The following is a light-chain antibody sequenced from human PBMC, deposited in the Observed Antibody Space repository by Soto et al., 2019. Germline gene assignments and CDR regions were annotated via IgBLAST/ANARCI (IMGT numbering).Light chain of an antibody. CDR3: QQSYSSTWT. CDR2: AAS. V-gene: IGKV1-39*01. Sequence: DIQMTQSPSSLSASVGDRVTITCRASQGISTYLNWYQKKPGKATKLLIYAASSLQSGVPSRFSGSGSETDFTLAISSLQPEDFATYSCQQSYSSTWTSGQGTKVDIK. CDR1: QGISTY. J-gene: IGKJ1*01.